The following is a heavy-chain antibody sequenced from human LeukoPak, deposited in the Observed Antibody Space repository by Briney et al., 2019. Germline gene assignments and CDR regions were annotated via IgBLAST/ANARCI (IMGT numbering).Heavy chain of an antibody. CDR3: AKDLRYYDSSGPDAFDI. CDR2: ISVSGNT. CDR1: GFTLSSYA. J-gene: IGHJ3*02. D-gene: IGHD3-22*01. Sequence: GGSLRLSCAASGFTLSSYAMSWVRQGPGKGLEWVSAISVSGNTYHADSVKGRFTISRDSYKNTLYLQMNSLRAEDAAVYYCAKDLRYYDSSGPDAFDIWGQGTMVTVSS. V-gene: IGHV3-23*01.